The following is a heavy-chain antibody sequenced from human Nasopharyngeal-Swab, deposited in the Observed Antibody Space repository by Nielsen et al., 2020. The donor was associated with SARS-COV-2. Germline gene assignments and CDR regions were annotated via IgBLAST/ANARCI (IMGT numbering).Heavy chain of an antibody. D-gene: IGHD3-22*01. Sequence: PGKGLEWIGEINHRGSTNYNPSLKSRVTISVDTSKNQFSLKLSSVTAADTAVYYCARGTSNYYDSSGTIDYWGQGTLVTVSS. V-gene: IGHV4-34*01. J-gene: IGHJ4*02. CDR3: ARGTSNYYDSSGTIDY. CDR2: INHRGST.